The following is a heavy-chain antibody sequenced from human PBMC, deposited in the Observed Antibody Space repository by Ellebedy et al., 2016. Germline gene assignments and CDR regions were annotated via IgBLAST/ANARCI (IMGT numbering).Heavy chain of an antibody. V-gene: IGHV3-23*01. CDR1: GIPFSSYW. CDR3: VRYSDSSNFDY. J-gene: IGHJ4*02. D-gene: IGHD6-6*01. Sequence: GESLKISCAASGIPFSSYWMAWVRQAPGKGLEWVSAISSGGRTYHADSVRGRFTVSRDNSKSTLYLQLNSLRVEDSAVYFCVRYSDSSNFDYWGQGIQVTVSS. CDR2: ISSGGRT.